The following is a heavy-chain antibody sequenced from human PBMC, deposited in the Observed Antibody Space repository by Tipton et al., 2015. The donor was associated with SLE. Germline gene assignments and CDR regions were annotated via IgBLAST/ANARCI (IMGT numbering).Heavy chain of an antibody. V-gene: IGHV4-59*11. D-gene: IGHD1-26*01. CDR2: IYYSGST. J-gene: IGHJ5*02. CDR3: ARDYRGLGATTWFDP. Sequence: TLSLTCTVSGGYISSHYWSWIRQPPGKGLEWIGSIYYSGSTNYNPSLKSRVTITVDTSKNQFSLKLSSVTAADTAVYYCARDYRGLGATTWFDPWGQGTLVTVSS. CDR1: GGYISSHY.